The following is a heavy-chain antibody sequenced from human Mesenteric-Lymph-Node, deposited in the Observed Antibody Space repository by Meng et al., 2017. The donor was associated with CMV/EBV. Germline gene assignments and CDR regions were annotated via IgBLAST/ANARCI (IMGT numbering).Heavy chain of an antibody. CDR3: ARRNYDLLTGSFDY. V-gene: IGHV1-69*01. CDR2: IIPVFGTP. Sequence: KASGYTFTSYGISWVRQAPGQGPEWMGGIIPVFGTPNYAQKFQGRVTITADESTSTAYMELRSLRSEDTAVYYCARRNYDLLTGSFDYWGQGTLVTVSS. J-gene: IGHJ4*02. CDR1: GYTFTSYG. D-gene: IGHD3-9*01.